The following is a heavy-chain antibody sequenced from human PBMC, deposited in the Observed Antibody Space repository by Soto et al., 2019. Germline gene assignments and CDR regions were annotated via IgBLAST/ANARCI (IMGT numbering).Heavy chain of an antibody. D-gene: IGHD6-13*01. J-gene: IGHJ5*02. CDR2: IIPIFGTA. V-gene: IGHV1-69*13. Sequence: GASVKVSCKASGGTFSSYAISWVRQAPGQGLEWMGGIIPIFGTANYAQKFQGRVTITADESTSTAYMELSSLRSEDTAVYYCATLSGYSSSWPTIEYNWFDPWGQGTLVTVSS. CDR1: GGTFSSYA. CDR3: ATLSGYSSSWPTIEYNWFDP.